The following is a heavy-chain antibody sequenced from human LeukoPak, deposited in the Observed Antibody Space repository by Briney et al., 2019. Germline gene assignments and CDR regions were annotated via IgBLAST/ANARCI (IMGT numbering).Heavy chain of an antibody. J-gene: IGHJ6*02. CDR2: ISSSGSTI. CDR3: ARDRAYCGGDCYSVGGMDV. CDR1: GFTFSSYE. D-gene: IGHD2-21*02. Sequence: GGSLRLFCAASGFTFSSYEMNWVRQAPGKGLEWVSYISSSGSTIYYADSVKGRFTISRDNAKNSLYLQMNSLRAEDTAVYYCARDRAYCGGDCYSVGGMDVWGQGTTVTVSS. V-gene: IGHV3-48*03.